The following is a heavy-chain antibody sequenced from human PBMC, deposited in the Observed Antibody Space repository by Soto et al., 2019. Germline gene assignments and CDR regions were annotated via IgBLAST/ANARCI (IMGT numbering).Heavy chain of an antibody. CDR3: AHGATSINHGYDY. V-gene: IGHV2-5*02. J-gene: IGHJ4*02. CDR1: GFSVRSSGVA. CDR2: VYWDDDK. D-gene: IGHD1-26*01. Sequence: QITLRESGPTLVKPTQTLTLTCTFSGFSVRSSGVAVGWIRQPPGKALEWLALVYWDDDKRYSPSLKNRLTITRDTSKNQVVLTTTNMDPVDTATYYCAHGATSINHGYDYWGQGTLVTVSS.